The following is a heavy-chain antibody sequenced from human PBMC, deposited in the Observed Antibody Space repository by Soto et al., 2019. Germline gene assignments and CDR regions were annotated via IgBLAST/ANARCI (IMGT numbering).Heavy chain of an antibody. J-gene: IGHJ3*02. D-gene: IGHD2-2*01. Sequence: EVQLLKSGGGLVQPGGSLRLSCAASGFTFTSYAMSWVRQAPGKGLEWVATISGGGDGTYYADSVKGRFTISRDNSRNTVYLQMNSLRDEDTAVYYCAKKGLGSLTTYCSSVDCQYAFDIWGQGTTVTVSS. CDR3: AKKGLGSLTTYCSSVDCQYAFDI. CDR1: GFTFTSYA. CDR2: ISGGGDGT. V-gene: IGHV3-23*01.